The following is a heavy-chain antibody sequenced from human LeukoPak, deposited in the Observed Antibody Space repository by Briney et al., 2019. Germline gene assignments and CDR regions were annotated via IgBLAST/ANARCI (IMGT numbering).Heavy chain of an antibody. CDR3: ATNGYYCMDV. J-gene: IGHJ6*03. CDR1: GGSISSYY. D-gene: IGHD2-8*01. Sequence: PSETLSLTCTVSGGSISSYYWSWIRQPPGKGLEWIGYIYYSGSTNYNPSLKSRITISVDKSQNQFSLKVNSLTAADTAVYYCATNGYYCMDVWGKGTTVTVSS. V-gene: IGHV4-59*12. CDR2: IYYSGST.